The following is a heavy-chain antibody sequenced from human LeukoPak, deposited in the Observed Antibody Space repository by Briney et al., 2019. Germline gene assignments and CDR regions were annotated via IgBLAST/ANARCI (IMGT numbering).Heavy chain of an antibody. CDR1: GFTFSSYW. J-gene: IGHJ4*02. D-gene: IGHD3-16*01. Sequence: GGSLRLSCAASGFTFSSYWMHWVRQRPGKGLVWVSRIHRDGRTTNYADSVKGRFTISRDNAKNTLSLEMNSLRPEDTAVYYCARGGSPSDYWGQGTLVSVSS. CDR3: ARGGSPSDY. V-gene: IGHV3-74*01. CDR2: IHRDGRTT.